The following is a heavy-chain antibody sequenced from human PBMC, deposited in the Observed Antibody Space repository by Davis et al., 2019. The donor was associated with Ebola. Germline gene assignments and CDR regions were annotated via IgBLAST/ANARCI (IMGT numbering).Heavy chain of an antibody. V-gene: IGHV3-7*04. J-gene: IGHJ4*02. D-gene: IGHD2/OR15-2a*01. CDR3: ARGLYHYDF. Sequence: GESLKISCAASGFIFNNYWMSWVRQAPGKGLEWVANIRQDGSEKYYVDSVKGRFTISRDNAKNSLYLQMNSLRAEDTAVYYCARGLYHYDFWGQGTLVTVSP. CDR2: IRQDGSEK. CDR1: GFIFNNYW.